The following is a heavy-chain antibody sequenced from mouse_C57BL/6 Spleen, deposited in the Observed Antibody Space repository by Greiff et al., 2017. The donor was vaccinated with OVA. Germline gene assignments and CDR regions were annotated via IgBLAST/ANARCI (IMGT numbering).Heavy chain of an antibody. D-gene: IGHD1-1*01. CDR3: AYYYGSSPFAY. J-gene: IGHJ3*01. CDR1: GYTFTSYG. Sequence: VQRVESGAELARPGASVKLSCKASGYTFTSYGISWVKQRTGQGLEWIGEIYPRSGNTYYNEKFKGKATLTADKSSSTAYMELRSLTSEDSAVYFCAYYYGSSPFAYWGQGTLVTVSA. CDR2: IYPRSGNT. V-gene: IGHV1-81*01.